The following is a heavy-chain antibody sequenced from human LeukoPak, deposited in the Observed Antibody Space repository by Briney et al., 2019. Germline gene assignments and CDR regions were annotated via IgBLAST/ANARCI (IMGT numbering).Heavy chain of an antibody. Sequence: SETLSLTCTVSGGSISSYHWSWIRQPPGKGLEWIGFFYYSGSTNYNPSLKSRVTISVDTSKNQFSLKVSSVTAADTAVYYCARDHKQLVGFYYYYYGMDVWGQGTTVTVSS. CDR2: FYYSGST. D-gene: IGHD6-13*01. J-gene: IGHJ6*02. CDR1: GGSISSYH. V-gene: IGHV4-59*12. CDR3: ARDHKQLVGFYYYYYGMDV.